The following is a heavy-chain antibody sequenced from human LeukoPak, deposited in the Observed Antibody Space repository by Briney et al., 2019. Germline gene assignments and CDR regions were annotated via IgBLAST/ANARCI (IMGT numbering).Heavy chain of an antibody. D-gene: IGHD2-15*01. CDR1: GFTFSTYG. V-gene: IGHV3-30*02. CDR2: IRYDGTEK. CDR3: ARDSTGCIGINCRTGGYYFDY. J-gene: IGHJ4*02. Sequence: GGSLRLSCVASGFTFSTYGIHWVRRAPGRGGEWGAFIRYDGTEKYYGDSVKGRFTISRDNAKNTLYLQMNSLRDEDTAVYYCARDSTGCIGINCRTGGYYFDYWGQGTLVTVSS.